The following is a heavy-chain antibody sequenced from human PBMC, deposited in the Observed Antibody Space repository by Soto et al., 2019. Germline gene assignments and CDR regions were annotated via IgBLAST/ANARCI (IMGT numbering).Heavy chain of an antibody. CDR2: ISYSGST. J-gene: IGHJ6*02. V-gene: IGHV4-31*03. D-gene: IGHD2-21*02. CDR3: ARYGGNSAPYYCYYGMDV. Sequence: QVQLQESGPGLVKPSQTLSLTCTVSGGSISSGGYYWSWIRQHPGKGLEWIGYISYSGSTYYNPSLKSRVTMSVDTSKNQFSLKLSSVTAAETAVYYCARYGGNSAPYYCYYGMDVWGQGTTVTVSS. CDR1: GGSISSGGYY.